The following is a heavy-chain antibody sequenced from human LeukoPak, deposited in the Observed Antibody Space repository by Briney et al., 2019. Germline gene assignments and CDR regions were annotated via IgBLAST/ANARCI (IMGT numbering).Heavy chain of an antibody. CDR3: APDPNKWLRNY. CDR2: INIDERIT. J-gene: IGHJ4*02. V-gene: IGHV3-74*01. CDR1: GFSFSTQR. Sequence: GGSLRLSCAASGFSFSTQRMHWVRQAPGKGLVWVSYINIDERITGYADSVKGRFTISRDNAKNTLYLQMNSLRAEDTAIYYCAPDPNKWLRNYWGQGTLVTVSS. D-gene: IGHD5-12*01.